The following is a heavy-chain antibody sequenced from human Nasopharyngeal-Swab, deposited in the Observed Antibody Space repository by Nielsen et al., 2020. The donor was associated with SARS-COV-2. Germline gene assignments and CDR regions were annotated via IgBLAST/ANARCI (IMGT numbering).Heavy chain of an antibody. CDR1: GFTFSSYA. D-gene: IGHD6-13*01. Sequence: GESLKISCAASGFTFSSYAMSWVRQAPGKGLEWVAVISYDGSNKYYADSVKGRFTISRDNAKNSLYLQMNSLRAEDTAVYYCARGRSSSWHGGYFDYWGQGTLVTVSS. CDR2: ISYDGSNK. CDR3: ARGRSSSWHGGYFDY. V-gene: IGHV3-30*03. J-gene: IGHJ4*02.